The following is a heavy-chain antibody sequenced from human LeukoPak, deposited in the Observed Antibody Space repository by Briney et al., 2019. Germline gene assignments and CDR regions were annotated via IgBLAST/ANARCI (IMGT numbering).Heavy chain of an antibody. J-gene: IGHJ4*02. Sequence: GGSLRLSYAASGFTFSSYGMHWVRQAPGKGLEGVAVISYDGSNKYYADSVKGRFTISIDNSKNTLYLQMNSLRAEDTAVYYCAVMVVTAMYDYWGQGTLVTVSS. CDR2: ISYDGSNK. D-gene: IGHD2-21*02. CDR1: GFTFSSYG. V-gene: IGHV3-30*03. CDR3: AVMVVTAMYDY.